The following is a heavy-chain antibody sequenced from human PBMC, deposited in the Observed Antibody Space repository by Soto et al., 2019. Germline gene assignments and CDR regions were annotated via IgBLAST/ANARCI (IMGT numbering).Heavy chain of an antibody. CDR1: GYTFTSHY. CDR2: INPGVGTT. J-gene: IGHJ4*02. D-gene: IGHD6-19*01. Sequence: QVQLVQSGAEVKKPGASVKVSCKASGYTFTSHYIFWVRQAPGHGLEWMGIINPGVGTTSYAQKFQGRVTMTRDTSTNTVYMEMSSLISEATAIYYCSRTAVYSSGWYRGVADYWGQGTLVTVSS. V-gene: IGHV1-46*03. CDR3: SRTAVYSSGWYRGVADY.